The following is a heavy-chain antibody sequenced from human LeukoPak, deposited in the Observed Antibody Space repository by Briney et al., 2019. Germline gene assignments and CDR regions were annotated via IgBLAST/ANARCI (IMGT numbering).Heavy chain of an antibody. J-gene: IGHJ4*02. V-gene: IGHV4-61*02. D-gene: IGHD3-16*02. CDR3: ARDVPYYDYVWGSYRYGGLDY. CDR1: GGSISSGGYY. Sequence: SQTLSLTCTVSGGSISSGGYYWSWIRQPAGKGLEWIGRIYTSGSTNYNPSLKSRVTMSVDTSKNQFSLKLSSVTAADTAVYYCARDVPYYDYVWGSYRYGGLDYWGQGTLVTVSS. CDR2: IYTSGST.